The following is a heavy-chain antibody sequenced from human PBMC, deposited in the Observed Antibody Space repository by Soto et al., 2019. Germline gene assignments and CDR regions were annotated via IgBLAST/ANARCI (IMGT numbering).Heavy chain of an antibody. CDR3: AKDHGRVGYAVDY. V-gene: IGHV3-9*01. D-gene: IGHD1-26*01. Sequence: EVQLVESGGGLVQPGRSLRLSCAASGFTFDDYAMHWVRQAPGKGLEWVSGISWNSGSIGYADCVKGRSTISRDNAKNGLELQMNSLRGEDTALYYGAKDHGRVGYAVDYWGQGTLVTVSS. CDR1: GFTFDDYA. CDR2: ISWNSGSI. J-gene: IGHJ4*02.